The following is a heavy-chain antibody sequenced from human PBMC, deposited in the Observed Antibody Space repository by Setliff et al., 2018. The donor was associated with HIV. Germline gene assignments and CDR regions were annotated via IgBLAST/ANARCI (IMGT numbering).Heavy chain of an antibody. CDR2: ITGSGDTI. V-gene: IGHV3-48*03. CDR1: GFTFSNYE. J-gene: IGHJ4*02. CDR3: AREATPRHSSGYNYKSFFDY. Sequence: PGGSLRLSCAASGFTFSNYEMSWVRQAPGKGPEWVSYITGSGDTIYYADSVKGRFTMSRDNAKDSVYLQMNTLRVEDTAVYYCAREATPRHSSGYNYKSFFDYWGQGTLVTVSS. D-gene: IGHD5-12*01.